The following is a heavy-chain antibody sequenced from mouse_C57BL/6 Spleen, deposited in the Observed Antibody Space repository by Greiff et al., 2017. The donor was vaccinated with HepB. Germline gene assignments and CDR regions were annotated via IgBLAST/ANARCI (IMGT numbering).Heavy chain of an antibody. Sequence: VQLKESGPELVKPGASVKMSCKASGYTFTDYNMHWVKQSHGKSLEWIGYINPNNGGTSYNQKFKGKATLTVNKSSSTAYMELRSLTSEDSAVYYCAREITGVDYWGQGTTLTVSS. CDR2: INPNNGGT. J-gene: IGHJ2*01. D-gene: IGHD4-1*01. CDR3: AREITGVDY. V-gene: IGHV1-22*01. CDR1: GYTFTDYN.